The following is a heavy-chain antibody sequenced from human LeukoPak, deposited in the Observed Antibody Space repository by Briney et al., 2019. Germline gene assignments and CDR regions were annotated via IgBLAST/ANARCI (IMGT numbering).Heavy chain of an antibody. CDR1: GITFSDYY. Sequence: PGGSLRLSCAASGITFSDYYMSWIRQPPGKGLEWIGEINHSGSTNYNPSLKSRVTISVDTSKNQFSLKLSSVTAADTAVYYCARGTYYDFWSGYSYYFDYWGQGTLVTVSS. V-gene: IGHV4-34*01. CDR3: ARGTYYDFWSGYSYYFDY. CDR2: INHSGST. J-gene: IGHJ4*02. D-gene: IGHD3-3*01.